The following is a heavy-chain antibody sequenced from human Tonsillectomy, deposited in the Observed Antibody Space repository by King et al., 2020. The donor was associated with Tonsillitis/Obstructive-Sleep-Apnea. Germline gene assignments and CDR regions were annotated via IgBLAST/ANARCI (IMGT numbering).Heavy chain of an antibody. CDR1: GFSLSNARMS. D-gene: IGHD2-2*01. J-gene: IGHJ4*02. CDR3: ARISCSSTGCYDFDY. CDR2: IFSNDEK. V-gene: IGHV2-26*01. Sequence: VTLKESGPVLVKPTETLTLTCTVSGFSLSNARMSVSWIRQPPGKALEWLAHIFSNDEKIYSTSLNSRLTTSKDTSKSQVVLTMTNMDPVDTATYYCARISCSSTGCYDFDYWGQGTLVTVSS.